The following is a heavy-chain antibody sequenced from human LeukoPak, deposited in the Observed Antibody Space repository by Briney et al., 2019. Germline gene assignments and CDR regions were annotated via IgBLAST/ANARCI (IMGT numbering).Heavy chain of an antibody. Sequence: GASVKVSCKASVYTFTSYCISWVRQAPRQGLEWVVWISAYNGNTNYAQNLQDRVTMTTDTSTSTAYMQLRSLKSHDKAVYYLARVISSDPPAYYYVVAGYSRVWFDPWGQGTLVTVSS. J-gene: IGHJ5*02. CDR3: ARVISSDPPAYYYVVAGYSRVWFDP. CDR1: VYTFTSYC. CDR2: ISAYNGNT. D-gene: IGHD3-22*01. V-gene: IGHV1-18*01.